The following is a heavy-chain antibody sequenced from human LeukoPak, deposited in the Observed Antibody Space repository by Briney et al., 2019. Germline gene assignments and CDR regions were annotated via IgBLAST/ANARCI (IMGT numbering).Heavy chain of an antibody. D-gene: IGHD2-15*01. CDR2: IYTSGST. Sequence: PSETLSLTCTVPGGSISSGSYYRSWIRQPAGKGLEWIGRIYTSGSTNYNPSLKSRVSISLDTSKNQFSLKLTSVTAADTAVYYCARGYCSGGSCYFEFWFDPWGQGTLVTVSS. CDR1: GGSISSGSYY. V-gene: IGHV4-61*02. CDR3: ARGYCSGGSCYFEFWFDP. J-gene: IGHJ5*02.